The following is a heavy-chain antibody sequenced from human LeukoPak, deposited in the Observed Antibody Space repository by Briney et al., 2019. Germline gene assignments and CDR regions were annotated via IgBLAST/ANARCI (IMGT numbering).Heavy chain of an antibody. D-gene: IGHD2-2*01. CDR2: ISSSSNYI. CDR3: ARGESSSGYGMDV. J-gene: IGHJ6*02. CDR1: GFTFSSYS. Sequence: GGSLRLSCAASGFTFSSYSMNWVRQAPGKGLEWVSSISSSSNYIYYADSVKGRFTISRDNAKNSLYLQMNSLRAEDTAVYYRARGESSSGYGMDVWGQGTTVTVSS. V-gene: IGHV3-21*01.